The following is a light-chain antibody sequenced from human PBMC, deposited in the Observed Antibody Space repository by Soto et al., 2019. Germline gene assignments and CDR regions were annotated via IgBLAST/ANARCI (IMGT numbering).Light chain of an antibody. Sequence: QSALTQPASVSGSPGQSITISCTGTGSDVGGYKYVSWYQQLPGKAPKLMIYDVSYRPSGVSDRFSGSKSGNTASLIISGLQAEDEADYYCSSYASSSPFVFGTGTNLTVL. CDR1: GSDVGGYKY. V-gene: IGLV2-14*01. CDR2: DVS. J-gene: IGLJ1*01. CDR3: SSYASSSPFV.